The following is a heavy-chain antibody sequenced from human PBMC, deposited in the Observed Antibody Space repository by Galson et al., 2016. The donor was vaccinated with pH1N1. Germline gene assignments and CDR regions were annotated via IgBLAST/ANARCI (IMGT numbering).Heavy chain of an antibody. CDR3: ARVRSYGYWYFDL. CDR1: GGSVSSYD. J-gene: IGHJ2*01. CDR2: IYSTGST. D-gene: IGHD4-17*01. Sequence: SETLSLTCTVSGGSVSSYDWIWIRQPAGKGLEWIGRIYSTGSTNYNPSLKSRVTLSVEKSKNQFSLKLSSVTAADTAVYYCARVRSYGYWYFDLWGRGTLVTVSS. V-gene: IGHV4-4*07.